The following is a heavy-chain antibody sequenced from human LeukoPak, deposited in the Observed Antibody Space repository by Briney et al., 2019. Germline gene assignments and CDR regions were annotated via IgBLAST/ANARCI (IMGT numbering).Heavy chain of an antibody. J-gene: IGHJ4*02. D-gene: IGHD6-13*01. CDR3: AKRSGYSSSWYLDYFDY. CDR2: ITGSGGST. CDR1: GFTFSNYA. V-gene: IGHV3-23*01. Sequence: PGGSLRLSCAASGFTFSNYAISRVRQAPGKGLEWVSTITGSGGSTNYADSVKGRFTISRDKSKNTLYLQMNSLRAEDTAVYYCAKRSGYSSSWYLDYFDYWGQGTLVTVSS.